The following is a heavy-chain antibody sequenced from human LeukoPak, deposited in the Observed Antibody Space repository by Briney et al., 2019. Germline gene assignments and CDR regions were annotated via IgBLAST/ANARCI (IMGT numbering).Heavy chain of an antibody. CDR3: ATSRDGYNSAQHAFDI. D-gene: IGHD5-24*01. J-gene: IGHJ3*02. CDR1: GYTLTELS. CDR2: FDPEDGET. Sequence: GASVKVSCKVSGYTLTELSMHWVRQAPGKGREWMGGFDPEDGETIYAQKFQGRFTMTEDTSTDTAYMELSSLRSEDTAVYYCATSRDGYNSAQHAFDIWGQGTMVTVSS. V-gene: IGHV1-24*01.